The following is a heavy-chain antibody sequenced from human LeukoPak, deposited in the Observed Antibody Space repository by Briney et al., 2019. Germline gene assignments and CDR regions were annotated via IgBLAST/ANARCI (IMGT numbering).Heavy chain of an antibody. CDR2: ISGSNSYI. CDR1: GFTFSSYA. Sequence: GGSLRLSCAASGFTFSSYAMHWVRQAPGKGLEWVSSISGSNSYIFYADSVKGRFTVSRDNAKDSLYLQMNSLRAEDTAVYYCARALTTLTYEGYWGQGTLVTVSS. J-gene: IGHJ4*02. D-gene: IGHD1-1*01. V-gene: IGHV3-21*01. CDR3: ARALTTLTYEGY.